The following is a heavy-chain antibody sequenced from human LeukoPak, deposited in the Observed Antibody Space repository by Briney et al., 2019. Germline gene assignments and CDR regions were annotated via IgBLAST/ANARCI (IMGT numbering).Heavy chain of an antibody. Sequence: SETLSLTCTVSGGSISSYYWGWIRQPPGKGLEWIGSIYYSGSTYYNPSLKSRVTISVDTSKNQFSLKLSSVTAADTAVYYCAPMGVPAATLLGIYNWFDPWGQGTLVTVSS. J-gene: IGHJ5*02. CDR1: GGSISSYY. CDR3: APMGVPAATLLGIYNWFDP. CDR2: IYYSGST. D-gene: IGHD2-2*01. V-gene: IGHV4-39*01.